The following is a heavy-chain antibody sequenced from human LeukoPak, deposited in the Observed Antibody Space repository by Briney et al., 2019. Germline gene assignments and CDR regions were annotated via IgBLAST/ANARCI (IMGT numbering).Heavy chain of an antibody. CDR1: GYTFTGYY. D-gene: IGHD2-2*01. CDR3: ARVGCSSTSCYDY. Sequence: ASVKVSCKASGYTFTGYYMHWVRQAPGQGLEWMGWINPNSGGTNYAQKFQGRVTMTRDTSISTAYMELSRLRSDDTAVHYCARVGCSSTSCYDYWGQGTLVTVSS. CDR2: INPNSGGT. J-gene: IGHJ4*02. V-gene: IGHV1-2*02.